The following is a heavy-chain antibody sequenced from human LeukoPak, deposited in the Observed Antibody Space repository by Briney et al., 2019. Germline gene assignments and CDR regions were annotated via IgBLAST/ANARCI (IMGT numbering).Heavy chain of an antibody. CDR2: ISYDGSNK. V-gene: IGHV3-30-3*01. J-gene: IGHJ4*02. D-gene: IGHD4-17*01. Sequence: GRSLRLSYAASGFTFSSYAMHWVRQAPGKGLEWVAVISYDGSNKYYADSVKGRFTISRDNSKKSLYLQMNTLRAEDTAVYYCATGGVTTVTAWGQGTLVTVSS. CDR1: GFTFSSYA. CDR3: ATGGVTTVTA.